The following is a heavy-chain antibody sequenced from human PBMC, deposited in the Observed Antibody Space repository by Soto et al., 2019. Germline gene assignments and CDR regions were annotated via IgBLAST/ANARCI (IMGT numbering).Heavy chain of an antibody. CDR2: ISSSSTTK. CDR1: GFTFNSYR. CDR3: ARPSSGWENWLDP. J-gene: IGHJ5*02. D-gene: IGHD6-19*01. Sequence: PGGSLRLSCAASGFTFNSYRMNWVRQAPGKGLEWVSYISSSSTTKYYTDSVKGRFTISRDNAKNSLYLQMYSLRDYDSAVFYCARPSSGWENWLDPWGKGTLVTVSS. V-gene: IGHV3-48*02.